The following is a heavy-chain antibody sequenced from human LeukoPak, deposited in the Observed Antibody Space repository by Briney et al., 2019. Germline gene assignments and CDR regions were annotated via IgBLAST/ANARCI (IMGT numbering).Heavy chain of an antibody. Sequence: ASVKVSCKSSGHTFNNHSIHWVRQAPGQGLEWMGMINPRDGTTRTLQKFQGRVTMTRDTSTSTLYMGLNSLRSEDTATYFCARGADQEFDFWGQGTLVTVSS. J-gene: IGHJ4*02. CDR3: ARGADQEFDF. CDR2: INPRDGTT. V-gene: IGHV1-46*02. CDR1: GHTFNNHS.